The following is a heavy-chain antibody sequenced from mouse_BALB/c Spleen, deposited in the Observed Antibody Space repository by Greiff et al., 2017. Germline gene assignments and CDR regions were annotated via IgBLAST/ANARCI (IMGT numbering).Heavy chain of an antibody. J-gene: IGHJ3*01. V-gene: IGHV3-6*02. Sequence: ESGPGLVKPSQSLSLTCSVTGYSITSGYYWNWIRQFPGNKLEWMGYISYDGSNNYNPSLKNRISITRDTSKNQFFLKLNSVTTEDTATYYCARDYYGNYVAWFAYWGQGTLVTVSA. CDR2: ISYDGSN. CDR3: ARDYYGNYVAWFAY. D-gene: IGHD2-1*01. CDR1: GYSITSGYY.